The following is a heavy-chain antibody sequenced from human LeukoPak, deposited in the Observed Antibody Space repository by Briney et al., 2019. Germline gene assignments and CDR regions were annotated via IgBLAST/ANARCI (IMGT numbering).Heavy chain of an antibody. CDR3: ARDSRYHSGWGSYQPYWFDP. D-gene: IGHD3-10*01. Sequence: PGGSLRLSCAASGFTFNLYWIHWVRQVPGKGLEWLSRISADGTTTNYADSVNGRFTISRDNAKNTLYLQMHSLGVDDTAAYYCARDSRYHSGWGSYQPYWFDPWGQGTLVTVSS. J-gene: IGHJ5*02. V-gene: IGHV3-74*01. CDR1: GFTFNLYW. CDR2: ISADGTTT.